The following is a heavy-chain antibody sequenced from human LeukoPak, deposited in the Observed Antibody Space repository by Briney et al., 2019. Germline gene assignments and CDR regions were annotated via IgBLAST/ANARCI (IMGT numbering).Heavy chain of an antibody. Sequence: GGSLRLSCAASGFTFSTYSMNWVSQARGKGLEWVSSITSSSSYIYYADSVKGRFTISRDNAESSLYLEMNSLRAEDTAVYYCARDRGPHRSGRINWFDPWGQGTLVTVSS. D-gene: IGHD3-10*01. V-gene: IGHV3-21*01. CDR2: ITSSSSYI. J-gene: IGHJ5*02. CDR1: GFTFSTYS. CDR3: ARDRGPHRSGRINWFDP.